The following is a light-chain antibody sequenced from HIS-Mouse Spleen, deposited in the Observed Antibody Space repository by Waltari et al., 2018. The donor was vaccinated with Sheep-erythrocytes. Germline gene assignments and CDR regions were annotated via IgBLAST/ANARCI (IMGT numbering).Light chain of an antibody. V-gene: IGKV4-1*01. CDR1: QSVVYSANNKNY. J-gene: IGKJ4*01. CDR3: QQYYSTPLT. Sequence: DIVMTQSPDSLAVSLGERATINCNSSQSVVYSANNKNYLAWYQQKPGQPPKLLIYWASTRESGVPDRFSGSGSGTDFTLTISSLQAEDVAVYYCQQYYSTPLTFGGGTKVEIK. CDR2: WAS.